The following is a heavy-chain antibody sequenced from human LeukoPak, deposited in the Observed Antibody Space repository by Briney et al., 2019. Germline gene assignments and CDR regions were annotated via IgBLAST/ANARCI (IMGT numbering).Heavy chain of an antibody. CDR2: IHSGGRA. CDR3: VGVETITMVRGASGDV. CDR1: GFSVSSNY. Sequence: GGSLRLSCAASGFSVSSNYMTWVRQAPGKGLEWVSVIHSGGRAYYADSVKGRFTTSRDNSKNTLDLQMNSLSVEDTAVYYCVGVETITMVRGASGDVWGKGTTVTVSS. V-gene: IGHV3-66*02. J-gene: IGHJ6*04. D-gene: IGHD3-10*01.